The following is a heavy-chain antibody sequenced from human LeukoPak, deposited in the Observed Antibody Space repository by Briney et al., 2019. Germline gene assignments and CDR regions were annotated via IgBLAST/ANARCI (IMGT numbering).Heavy chain of an antibody. Sequence: GRSLRLSCVVSGFTFSSYGMHWVRQAPGKGLEWVAVISYDGSNKYYADSVKGRFTISRDNSKNTLYLQMNSLRAEDTAVYYCAKDSITIPYYFDYWGQGTLVTVSS. CDR3: AKDSITIPYYFDY. D-gene: IGHD3-9*01. CDR1: GFTFSSYG. J-gene: IGHJ4*02. CDR2: ISYDGSNK. V-gene: IGHV3-30*18.